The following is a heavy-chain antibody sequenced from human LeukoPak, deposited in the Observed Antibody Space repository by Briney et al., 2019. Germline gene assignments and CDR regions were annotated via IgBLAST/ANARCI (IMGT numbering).Heavy chain of an antibody. CDR1: GYTFTSYD. CDR3: ARGGRGSPRDAFDI. J-gene: IGHJ3*02. Sequence: ASVKVSCKASGYTFTSYDINWVRQAPGQGLEWMGIISPSGSSTTYAQRFQGRVTMTRDMSTSTVYMELSSLRSEDTAVYYCARGGRGSPRDAFDIWGQGTMVTVSS. D-gene: IGHD1-26*01. V-gene: IGHV1-46*01. CDR2: ISPSGSST.